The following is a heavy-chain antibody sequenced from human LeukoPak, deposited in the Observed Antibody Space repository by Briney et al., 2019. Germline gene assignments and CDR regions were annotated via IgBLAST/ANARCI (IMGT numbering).Heavy chain of an antibody. CDR3: ARDQAYCGGDCYFDF. J-gene: IGHJ4*02. Sequence: PSETLSLTCAVYGGSFSGYYWSWIRQSPGNGLEWIGEINHSGSTNHNLSLKSRVTISVDTSKNQFSLKLRSVTAADTAVYYCARDQAYCGGDCYFDFWGQGTLVTVSS. V-gene: IGHV4-34*01. CDR2: INHSGST. CDR1: GGSFSGYY. D-gene: IGHD2-21*02.